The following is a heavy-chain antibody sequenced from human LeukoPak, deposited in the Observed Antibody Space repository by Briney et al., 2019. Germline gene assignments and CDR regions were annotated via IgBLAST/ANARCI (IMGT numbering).Heavy chain of an antibody. CDR2: INRDGSST. Sequence: GGSLRLSCAASGFTFSTYWMHWVRQAPGKGLVWVSRINRDGSSTNYADSVKGRFTISRANAKNTLYLQMNSLRAEDTAVYYCASALTGDGSGYDAFDIWGQGTMVTVSS. D-gene: IGHD3-22*01. CDR3: ASALTGDGSGYDAFDI. CDR1: GFTFSTYW. J-gene: IGHJ3*02. V-gene: IGHV3-74*01.